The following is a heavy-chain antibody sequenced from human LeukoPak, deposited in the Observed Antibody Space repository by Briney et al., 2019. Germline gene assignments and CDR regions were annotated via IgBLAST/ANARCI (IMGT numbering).Heavy chain of an antibody. CDR1: PYTFTMYY. D-gene: IGHD2-15*01. CDR2: IEPSGGST. V-gene: IGHV1-46*01. J-gene: IGHJ4*02. CDR3: AREDSRHYFDS. Sequence: ASVKVSCKASPYTFTMYYMHWVRQATGQGLEWMGIIEPSGGSTSYAQKFQGRVTMNRDTSTSTVYMELSSLRSEDTGVYYCAREDSRHYFDSWGQGTLVTVSS.